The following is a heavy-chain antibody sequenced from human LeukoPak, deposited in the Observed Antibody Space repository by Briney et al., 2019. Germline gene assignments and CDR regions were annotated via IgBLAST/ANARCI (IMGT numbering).Heavy chain of an antibody. J-gene: IGHJ4*02. CDR2: IYHSGST. CDR3: AREEYYGSGSPLGYFDY. CDR1: GGSISSGGYS. D-gene: IGHD3-10*01. Sequence: SQTLSLTCAVSGGSISSGGYSWSWIRQPPGKGLEWIGYIYHSGSTYYNPSLKSRVTISVDRSKNQFSLKLSSVTAADTAVYYCAREEYYGSGSPLGYFDYWGQGTLVTVSS. V-gene: IGHV4-30-2*01.